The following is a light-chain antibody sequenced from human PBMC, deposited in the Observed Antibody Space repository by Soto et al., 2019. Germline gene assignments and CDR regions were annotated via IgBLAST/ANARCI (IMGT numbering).Light chain of an antibody. CDR2: GAS. J-gene: IGKJ1*01. CDR1: QSVSSY. CDR3: QPYVTSLTT. Sequence: VKTPSPLTLSFSPGERATLSCRASQSVSSYLAWYQQKPGQAPRLLIYGASNRATGIPDRFSGSGSGTDFTLTISRLEPEDFAVYYCQPYVTSLTTFGQGTKG. V-gene: IGKV3-20*01.